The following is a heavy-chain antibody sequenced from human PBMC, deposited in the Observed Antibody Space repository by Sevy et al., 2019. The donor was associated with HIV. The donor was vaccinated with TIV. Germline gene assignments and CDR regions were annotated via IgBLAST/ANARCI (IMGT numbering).Heavy chain of an antibody. J-gene: IGHJ5*02. Sequence: GGSLRLSCSASGFNISPYALHWVRQTPGKGLQWLAVISKDGTNKDYADFVKGRFSLSRDISKNMLYLQMSNLRPEDTAVYYCAKEGYYYDSHSADWFDPWGQGTLVTVSS. CDR2: ISKDGTNK. CDR3: AKEGYYYDSHSADWFDP. D-gene: IGHD3-22*01. V-gene: IGHV3-30*04. CDR1: GFNISPYA.